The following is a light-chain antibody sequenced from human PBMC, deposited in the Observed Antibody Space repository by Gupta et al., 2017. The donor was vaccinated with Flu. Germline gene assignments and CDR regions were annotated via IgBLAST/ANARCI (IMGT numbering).Light chain of an antibody. Sequence: DIQTTPSPSSLSASVGDRVIITCRASQGIRDDLGWFQQKPGKAPKRLIHSASSLQSGVPSRFSGSGSGTEFTLTISSLQPEDFATYYCLQHKTYPWTFGEGTKVEIK. CDR3: LQHKTYPWT. V-gene: IGKV1-17*01. CDR1: QGIRDD. CDR2: SAS. J-gene: IGKJ1*01.